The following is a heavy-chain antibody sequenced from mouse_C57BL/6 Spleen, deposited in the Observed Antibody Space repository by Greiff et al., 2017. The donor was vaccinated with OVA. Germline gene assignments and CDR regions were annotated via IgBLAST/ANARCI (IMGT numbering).Heavy chain of an antibody. J-gene: IGHJ2*01. CDR2: ISSGGSYT. CDR1: GFTFSSYG. Sequence: EVMLVESGGDLVKPGGSLKLSCAASGFTFSSYGMSWVRQTPDKRLEWVATISSGGSYTYYPDSVKGRFTISRDNAKNTLYLQMSSLKSEDTAMYYCASHSSGVFDYWGQGTTLTVSS. D-gene: IGHD3-2*02. CDR3: ASHSSGVFDY. V-gene: IGHV5-6*01.